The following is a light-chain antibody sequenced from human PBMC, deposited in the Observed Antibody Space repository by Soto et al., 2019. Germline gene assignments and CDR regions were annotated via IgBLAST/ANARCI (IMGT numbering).Light chain of an antibody. CDR1: QSVSSY. V-gene: IGKV3-11*01. CDR3: QQRSNWPPTWT. CDR2: GAS. Sequence: IVCTQPQATMSLSPGERATLSCRAIQSVSSYLAWYQQKPGQPPRLLIYGASNRATGIPARFSGSGSGTDFTLTISSLEPEDFAVYYCQQRSNWPPTWTFGQGTNVDIK. J-gene: IGKJ1*01.